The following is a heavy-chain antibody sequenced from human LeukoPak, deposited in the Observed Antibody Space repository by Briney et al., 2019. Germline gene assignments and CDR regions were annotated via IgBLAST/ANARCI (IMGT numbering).Heavy chain of an antibody. J-gene: IGHJ4*02. CDR2: IYYSGST. Sequence: PSETLSLTCTVSGGSISSSSYYWGWIRQPPGKGLEWIGSIYYSGSTYYNPSLKSRVTISVDTSKNQFSLKLSSVTAADTAVYYCARVVSGPYSSSWYPRDYWGQGTLVTVSS. V-gene: IGHV4-39*07. D-gene: IGHD6-13*01. CDR3: ARVVSGPYSSSWYPRDY. CDR1: GGSISSSSYY.